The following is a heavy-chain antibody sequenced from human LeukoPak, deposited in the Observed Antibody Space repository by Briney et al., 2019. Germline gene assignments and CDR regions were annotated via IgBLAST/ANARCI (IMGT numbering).Heavy chain of an antibody. D-gene: IGHD4-17*01. CDR2: ISYDGSNK. V-gene: IGHV3-30*18. CDR1: GFTFSTYG. J-gene: IGHJ5*02. CDR3: AKGQEKMTTINWFDP. Sequence: PGRSLRLSCAASGFTFSTYGMHWVRQAPGKGLEWLAVISYDGSNKWYTDSVKGRFAISRDDSKNTLYLQMNSLRAEDTAVYYCAKGQEKMTTINWFDPWGQGTLVTVSS.